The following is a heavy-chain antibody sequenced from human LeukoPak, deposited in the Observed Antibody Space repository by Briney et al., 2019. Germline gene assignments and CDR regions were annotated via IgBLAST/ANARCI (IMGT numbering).Heavy chain of an antibody. CDR3: ARGRRYYDILTGYSKEGYYFDY. CDR2: INAGNGNT. D-gene: IGHD3-9*01. V-gene: IGHV1-3*03. J-gene: IGHJ4*02. CDR1: GYTFTSYA. Sequence: GASVKVSCKASGYTFTSYAMHWVRQAPGQRLEWMGWINAGNGNTKYSQEFQGRVTITRDTSASTAYMELSSLRSEDMAVYYCARGRRYYDILTGYSKEGYYFDYWGQGTLVTVSS.